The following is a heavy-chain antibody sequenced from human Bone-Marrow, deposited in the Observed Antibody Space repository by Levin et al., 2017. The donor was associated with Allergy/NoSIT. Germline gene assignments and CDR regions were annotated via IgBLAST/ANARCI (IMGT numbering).Heavy chain of an antibody. CDR3: ARGLQDYGDYLLYYYYYMDV. Sequence: GSLRLSCAVYGGSFSGYYWSWIRQPPGKGLEWIGEINHSGSTNYNPSLKSRVTISVDTSKNQFSLKLSSVTAADTAVYYCARGLQDYGDYLLYYYYYMDVWGKGTTVTVSS. CDR2: INHSGST. J-gene: IGHJ6*03. V-gene: IGHV4-34*01. CDR1: GGSFSGYY. D-gene: IGHD4-17*01.